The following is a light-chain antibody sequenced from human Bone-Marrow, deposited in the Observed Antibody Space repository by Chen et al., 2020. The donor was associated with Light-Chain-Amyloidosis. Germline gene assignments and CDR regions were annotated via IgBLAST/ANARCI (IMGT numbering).Light chain of an antibody. Sequence: DIVMTQSQDSLAVSLGERASINCKSRQSVLYSSNNKNYLAWYQQKPGQPPKLLIYWASTRESGVPDRFSGSESGTDFTLTISSLQAEDVAVYYCQQYYSTPLTFGGGTKVEIK. CDR2: WAS. J-gene: IGKJ4*01. CDR3: QQYYSTPLT. V-gene: IGKV4-1*01. CDR1: QSVLYSSNNKNY.